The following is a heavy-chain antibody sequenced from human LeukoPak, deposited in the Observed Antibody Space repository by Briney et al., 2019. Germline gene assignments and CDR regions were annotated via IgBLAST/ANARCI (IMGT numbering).Heavy chain of an antibody. Sequence: GGSLRLSCAASGFTFSSYGMHWVRQAPGKGLEWVAVIWYDGSNKYYADSVKGRFTISRDNSKNTLYLQMNSLRAEDTAVYYCARGVVPAAYSEIHSVDYWGQGTLVTVSS. CDR3: ARGVVPAAYSEIHSVDY. CDR2: IWYDGSNK. J-gene: IGHJ4*02. V-gene: IGHV3-33*01. CDR1: GFTFSSYG. D-gene: IGHD2-2*01.